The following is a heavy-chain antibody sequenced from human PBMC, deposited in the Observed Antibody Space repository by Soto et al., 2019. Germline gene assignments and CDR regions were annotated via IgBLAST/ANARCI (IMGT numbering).Heavy chain of an antibody. Sequence: PGESLKISCRTSGYRFTSYWIAWVRQMPGKGLEWMGIIFPSDSDTRYSPSFQGQVTISADRSTSTVFLQWSSLKASDTAVYFCARIDKRGYLNWFDPWGQGTLVTGSS. CDR2: IFPSDSDT. CDR3: ARIDKRGYLNWFDP. V-gene: IGHV5-51*01. J-gene: IGHJ5*02. CDR1: GYRFTSYW. D-gene: IGHD5-18*01.